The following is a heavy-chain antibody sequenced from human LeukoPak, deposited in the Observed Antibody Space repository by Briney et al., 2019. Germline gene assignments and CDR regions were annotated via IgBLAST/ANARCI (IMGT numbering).Heavy chain of an antibody. CDR1: GSSISSGGYY. J-gene: IGHJ4*02. D-gene: IGHD2-15*01. V-gene: IGHV4-39*07. CDR2: IYYSGST. Sequence: PSETLSLTCTVSGSSISSGGYYWGWIRQRPGKGREWIGRIYYSGSTYYNPSLKSRVTISVDTSKNQFSLKLSSVTAADTAVYYCARLGYCSDGSCPNFDYWGQGTLVTVSS. CDR3: ARLGYCSDGSCPNFDY.